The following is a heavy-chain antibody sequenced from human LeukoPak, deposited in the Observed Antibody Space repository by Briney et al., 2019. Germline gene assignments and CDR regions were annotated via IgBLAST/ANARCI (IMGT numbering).Heavy chain of an antibody. Sequence: SETLSLTCAVYGASFSNYYLSWVRQPPGKGLGWIGEITHHGETHYNPSLKTRVTISVDTSKNQFSLRLSSVAATDTAVYYCAPILGDYSDFDSWGQGTLVSVSS. J-gene: IGHJ4*02. CDR3: APILGDYSDFDS. D-gene: IGHD4-17*01. CDR2: ITHHGET. CDR1: GASFSNYY. V-gene: IGHV4-34*01.